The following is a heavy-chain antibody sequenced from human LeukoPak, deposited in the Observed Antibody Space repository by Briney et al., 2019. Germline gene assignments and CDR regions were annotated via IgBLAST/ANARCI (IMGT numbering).Heavy chain of an antibody. D-gene: IGHD1-1*01. Sequence: GGSLRLSCAASGFTVSSNHRSWVRQAPGEGLEGVSVIYSGGSTDYADSVKGRFTISRDNSKNTLYLQMNSRRAQDTAVYHCARGPAGYNWGQGTLVTVSS. V-gene: IGHV3-53*01. CDR3: ARGPAGYN. CDR2: IYSGGST. CDR1: GFTVSSNH. J-gene: IGHJ4*02.